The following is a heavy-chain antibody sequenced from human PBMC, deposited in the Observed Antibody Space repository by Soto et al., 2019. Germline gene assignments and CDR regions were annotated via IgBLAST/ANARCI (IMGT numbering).Heavy chain of an antibody. V-gene: IGHV4-38-2*01. Sequence: PSETLSLTCAVSGYSISSGSYWGWIRQPPGKGLEWIGSIYHSGSTYYNPSIKSRVTISVDTSKNPFSLKLSSVTAADTAVYYCGRQETAGTAHFDYWGQGTLVTVSS. D-gene: IGHD6-13*01. CDR2: IYHSGST. J-gene: IGHJ4*02. CDR3: GRQETAGTAHFDY. CDR1: GYSISSGSY.